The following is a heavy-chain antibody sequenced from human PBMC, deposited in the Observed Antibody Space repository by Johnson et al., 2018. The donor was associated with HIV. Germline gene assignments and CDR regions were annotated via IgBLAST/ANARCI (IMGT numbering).Heavy chain of an antibody. J-gene: IGHJ3*02. V-gene: IGHV3-23*04. CDR1: GFTFSSYA. CDR2: ISGSGGST. CDR3: AKSPRFTIFGSDAFDI. Sequence: VQLVESGGGLVQPGGSLRLSCAASGFTFSSYAMSWVRQAPGKGLEWVSAISGSGGSTYYADSVKGRFTISRDNSKNTLYLQMNRLRAEDTAVYYCAKSPRFTIFGSDAFDIWGQGTMVTVSS. D-gene: IGHD3-3*01.